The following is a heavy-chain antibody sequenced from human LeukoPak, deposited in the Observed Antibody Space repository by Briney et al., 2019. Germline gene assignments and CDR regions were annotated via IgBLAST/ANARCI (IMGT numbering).Heavy chain of an antibody. D-gene: IGHD3-22*01. V-gene: IGHV1-2*02. CDR2: INPNSGGT. CDR1: GHTFTVYF. J-gene: IGHJ4*02. Sequence: WASVKVSCKASGHTFTVYFMHWVRQAPGQGLEWMGWINPNSGGTNYAQKFQGRVTMTRGTSISTAYMELSRLRSDDTAVYYCARELNYDSSGYYFDYWGQGTLVTVSS. CDR3: ARELNYDSSGYYFDY.